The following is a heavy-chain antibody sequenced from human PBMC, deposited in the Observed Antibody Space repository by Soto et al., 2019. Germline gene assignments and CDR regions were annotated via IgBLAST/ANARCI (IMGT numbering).Heavy chain of an antibody. D-gene: IGHD4-17*01. J-gene: IGHJ6*02. V-gene: IGHV3-23*01. Sequence: EVQLLESGGGLVQPGGSLRLSCAASGFTFSSSAMSWVRQAPGKGLEWVSAISGSGGSTYYADSVKGRFTISRDNSKNTLYLQMNSLRAEDTAVYYCAKAYGEDYYYGMDVWGQGTTVTVSS. CDR1: GFTFSSSA. CDR3: AKAYGEDYYYGMDV. CDR2: ISGSGGST.